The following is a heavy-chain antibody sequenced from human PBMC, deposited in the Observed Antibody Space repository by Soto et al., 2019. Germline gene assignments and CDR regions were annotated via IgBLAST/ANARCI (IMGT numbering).Heavy chain of an antibody. CDR3: ARPTRTYQSVFDF. CDR1: GYTFTNWW. J-gene: IGHJ4*02. V-gene: IGHV5-51*01. CDR2: IYPGDSAT. D-gene: IGHD3-16*02. Sequence: PGESLTLSYEASGYTFTNWWIGWVRQMPGKGLEWMAIIYPGDSATRYSPSFKGQVTISADKSSSTAYLQWNSLKASDTAMYFCARPTRTYQSVFDFWGQGTQVTVSS.